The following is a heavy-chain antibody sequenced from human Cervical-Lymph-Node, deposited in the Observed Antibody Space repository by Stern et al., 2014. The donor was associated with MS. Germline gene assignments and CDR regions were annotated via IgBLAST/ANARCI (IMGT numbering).Heavy chain of an antibody. CDR3: ARQDAVAGLDY. Sequence: VQLVESGAEVKKPGSSVKVSCKSSGDPSKNDPISWVRQAPGQGLEWMGGIIPIRVTPNYAQKFQGRVTITADGSTGTVYMEISSLRSEDTAVYYCARQDAVAGLDYWGQGTLVTVSS. CDR2: IIPIRVTP. V-gene: IGHV1-69*01. D-gene: IGHD6-19*01. J-gene: IGHJ4*02. CDR1: GDPSKNDP.